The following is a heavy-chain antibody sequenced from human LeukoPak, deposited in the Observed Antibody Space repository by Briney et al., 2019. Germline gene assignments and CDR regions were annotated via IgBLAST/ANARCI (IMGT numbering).Heavy chain of an antibody. CDR2: ISYDGSDK. J-gene: IGHJ6*02. V-gene: IGHV3-30*18. CDR3: AKDRLIVPGANGLYYYYGMGV. Sequence: GGSLRLSCAASGFTFSSYGMHWVRQAPGKGLEWVAVISYDGSDKYYADSVKGRFTISRDNSKNTLYLQMNSLRAEDTTVYYCAKDRLIVPGANGLYYYYGMGVWGQGTTVTVSS. CDR1: GFTFSSYG. D-gene: IGHD2-2*01.